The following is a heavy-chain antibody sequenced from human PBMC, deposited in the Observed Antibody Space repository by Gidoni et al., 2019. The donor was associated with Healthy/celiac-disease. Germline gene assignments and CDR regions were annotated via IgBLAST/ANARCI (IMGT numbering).Heavy chain of an antibody. J-gene: IGHJ4*02. CDR3: AKGQYDYVWGSYRPTIDY. D-gene: IGHD3-16*02. Sequence: SWARQAPGKGLEWVSAISCSGGSTYYADSVKGRFTISRDNSKNTLYLQMNSLRAEDTAVYYCAKGQYDYVWGSYRPTIDYWGQGTLVTVSS. CDR2: ISCSGGST. V-gene: IGHV3-23*01.